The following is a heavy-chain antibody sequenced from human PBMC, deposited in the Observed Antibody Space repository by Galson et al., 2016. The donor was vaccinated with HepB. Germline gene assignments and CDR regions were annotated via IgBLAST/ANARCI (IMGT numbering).Heavy chain of an antibody. CDR3: ARHPYVWGRRNWVGFDI. CDR2: MYHSGSA. Sequence: TLSLTCAVSGGSVNTSNWWSWLRQSPEKGLEWIAEMYHSGSANYNGALESRVTISVDKSKNEVSLKLRSVTAADTAVYYCARHPYVWGRRNWVGFDIWGQGTVVTVSS. V-gene: IGHV4-4*02. CDR1: GGSVNTSNW. J-gene: IGHJ3*02. D-gene: IGHD3-16*01.